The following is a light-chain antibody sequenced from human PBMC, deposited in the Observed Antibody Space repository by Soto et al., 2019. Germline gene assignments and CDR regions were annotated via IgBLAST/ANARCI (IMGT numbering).Light chain of an antibody. CDR3: QHYYTYSWM. CDR2: DAS. Sequence: DIQMTQSPSTLSASVGDRVTITCRASQSVSSWLAWYQQKPGKAPKLLIYDASSLQSGVPSRFSGSGSETEFTLTISSLQPDDFATYYCQHYYTYSWMFGQGTKVDIK. CDR1: QSVSSW. V-gene: IGKV1-5*01. J-gene: IGKJ1*01.